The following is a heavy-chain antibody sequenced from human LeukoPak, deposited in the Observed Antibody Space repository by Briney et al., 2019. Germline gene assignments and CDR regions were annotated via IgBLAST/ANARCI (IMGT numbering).Heavy chain of an antibody. V-gene: IGHV1-46*01. CDR2: INPSGGST. CDR1: GYTFTSYY. Sequence: ASVKVSCKASGYTFTSYYMHWVRQAPGQGLEWMGIINPSGGSTSYAQKFQGRVTMTRDTSTSTVYMELSSLRSEDTAVYYCARARTFKYYDFWSGSLAGMDVWGQGTTVTVSS. J-gene: IGHJ6*02. CDR3: ARARTFKYYDFWSGSLAGMDV. D-gene: IGHD3-3*01.